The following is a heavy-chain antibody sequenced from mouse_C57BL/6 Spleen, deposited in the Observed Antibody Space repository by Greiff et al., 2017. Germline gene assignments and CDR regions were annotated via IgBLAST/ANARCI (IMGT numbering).Heavy chain of an antibody. J-gene: IGHJ2*01. CDR2: IYPGSGST. CDR1: GYTFTSYW. D-gene: IGHD1-1*01. CDR3: AREPLYYGSSYFDY. V-gene: IGHV1-55*01. Sequence: QVQLQQPGAELVKPGASVKMSCKASGYTFTSYWITWVKQRPGQGLEWIGDIYPGSGSTNYNEKFKSKATLTVDTSSSTAYMQLSSLTSEDSAVYYCAREPLYYGSSYFDYWGQGTTLTVSS.